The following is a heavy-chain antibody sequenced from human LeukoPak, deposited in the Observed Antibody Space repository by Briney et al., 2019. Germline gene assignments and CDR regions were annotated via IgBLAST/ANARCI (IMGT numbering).Heavy chain of an antibody. J-gene: IGHJ4*02. CDR1: GGSFSGYY. CDR3: ARGRGRLIDY. CDR2: IYHSEST. Sequence: SETLSLTCAVYGGSFSGYYWSWIRQPPGKGLEWIGEIYHSESTNYTLSLKSRVTISVDTSKNQFSLKLSSVTAAAAPVYYCARGRGRLIDYGGQGTLVTV. V-gene: IGHV4-34*01. D-gene: IGHD3-10*01.